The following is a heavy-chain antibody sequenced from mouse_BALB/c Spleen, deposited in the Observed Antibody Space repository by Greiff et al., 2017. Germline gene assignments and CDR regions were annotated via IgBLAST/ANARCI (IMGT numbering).Heavy chain of an antibody. CDR2: ISNGGGST. CDR3: ARHVLRYDGAMDY. CDR1: GFTFSSYT. V-gene: IGHV5-12-2*01. Sequence: EVKVVESGGGLVQPGGSLKLSCAASGFTFSSYTMSWVRQTPEKRLEWVAYISNGGGSTYYPDTVKGRFTISRDNAKNTLYLQMSSLKSEDTAMYYCARHVLRYDGAMDYWGQGTSVTVSS. D-gene: IGHD2-14*01. J-gene: IGHJ4*01.